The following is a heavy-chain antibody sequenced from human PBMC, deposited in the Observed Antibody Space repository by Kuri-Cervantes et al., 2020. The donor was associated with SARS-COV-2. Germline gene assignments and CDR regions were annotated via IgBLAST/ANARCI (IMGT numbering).Heavy chain of an antibody. CDR1: GGSFSGYN. V-gene: IGHV3-30*04. CDR3: AKYSSSSGWYYYYMDV. CDR2: VSYDGSDR. D-gene: IGHD6-6*01. Sequence: LSLTCAVYGGSFSGYNWNWIRQPPGKGPEWVAFVSYDGSDRYYADSVKGRFTISRDNSKNTLYLQMNSLRAEDTAVYYCAKYSSSSGWYYYYMDVWGKGTTVTVSS. J-gene: IGHJ6*03.